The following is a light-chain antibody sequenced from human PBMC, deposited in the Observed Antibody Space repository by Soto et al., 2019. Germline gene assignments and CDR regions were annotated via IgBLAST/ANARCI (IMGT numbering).Light chain of an antibody. CDR3: QHYNTWPPWT. Sequence: EIVMTQSPATLSVSPGERATLSCRASQSVSSNLAWYQQKPGQAPRLLIYGASTRATGIPVRFSGSGSGTEFTLTISSLQSEDFAVYYCQHYNTWPPWTFGQGTKVEIK. J-gene: IGKJ1*01. V-gene: IGKV3-15*01. CDR1: QSVSSN. CDR2: GAS.